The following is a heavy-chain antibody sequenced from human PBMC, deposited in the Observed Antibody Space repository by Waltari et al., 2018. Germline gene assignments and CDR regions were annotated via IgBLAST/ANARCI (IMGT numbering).Heavy chain of an antibody. CDR1: AGSISSYS. V-gene: IGHV4-4*07. D-gene: IGHD3-10*01. CDR3: ARSGFGDTGGVGFLSFDY. CDR2: IYTSGST. Sequence: QVQLQESGPGLVKPSETLSLTCTVSAGSISSYSWSWIRQPAGRGLEWIGRIYTSGSTNYNPPLKRRVTMSVDTSTNQFSLKLSSVTAADTAVYYCARSGFGDTGGVGFLSFDYWGQGTLVTVSS. J-gene: IGHJ4*02.